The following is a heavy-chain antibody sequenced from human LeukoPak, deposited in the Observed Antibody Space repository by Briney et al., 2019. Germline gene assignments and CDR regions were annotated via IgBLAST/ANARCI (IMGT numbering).Heavy chain of an antibody. V-gene: IGHV3-21*01. CDR1: GFTFSSYS. CDR2: ISSSSSYI. Sequence: GGSLRLSCAASGFTFSSYSMNWVRQAPGKGLEWVSSISSSSSYIYYADSVKGRFTISRDNAKNSLYLQMNSLRAEDTAVYYCARKVSSSWYYFDYWGQGTLVTASS. CDR3: ARKVSSSWYYFDY. D-gene: IGHD6-13*01. J-gene: IGHJ4*02.